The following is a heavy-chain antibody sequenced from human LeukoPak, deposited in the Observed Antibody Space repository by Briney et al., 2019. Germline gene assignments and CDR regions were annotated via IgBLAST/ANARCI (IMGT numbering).Heavy chain of an antibody. CDR1: GGSISSYY. D-gene: IGHD3-16*01. Sequence: NSSGTLSLICTVSGGSISSYYWSWIRQPPGKGLEWIGYIYYSGSTNYNPSLKSRVTISVDTSKNQFSLKLSSVTAADTAVYYCARDYTATCAFDIWGQGTMVTVSS. V-gene: IGHV4-59*01. CDR3: ARDYTATCAFDI. J-gene: IGHJ3*02. CDR2: IYYSGST.